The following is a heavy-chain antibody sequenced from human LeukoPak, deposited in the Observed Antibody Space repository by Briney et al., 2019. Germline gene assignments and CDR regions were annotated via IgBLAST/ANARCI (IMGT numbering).Heavy chain of an antibody. CDR3: AHGAMYQLDY. J-gene: IGHJ4*02. V-gene: IGHV4-34*01. CDR2: INHSGST. Sequence: NTSETLSLTCAVYGGSFSGYYWSWIRQPPGKGLEWIGEINHSGSTNYNPSLKSRVTISVDTSKNQFSLKLSSVTAADTAVYYCAHGAMYQLDYWGQGTLVTVSS. CDR1: GGSFSGYY. D-gene: IGHD2-2*01.